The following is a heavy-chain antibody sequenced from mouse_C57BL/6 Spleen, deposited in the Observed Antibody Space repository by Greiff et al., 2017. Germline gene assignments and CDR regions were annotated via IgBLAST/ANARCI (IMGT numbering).Heavy chain of an antibody. D-gene: IGHD2-1*01. CDR1: GFTFSSYG. CDR3: ARHGDYGNFYFDY. CDR2: ISSGGSYT. J-gene: IGHJ2*01. Sequence: DVMLVESGGDLVKPGGSLKLSCAASGFTFSSYGMSWVRQTPDKRLEWVATISSGGSYTYYPDSVKGRFTISRDNAKNTLYLQMSSLKSEDTAMYYCARHGDYGNFYFDYWGQGTTLTVSS. V-gene: IGHV5-6*02.